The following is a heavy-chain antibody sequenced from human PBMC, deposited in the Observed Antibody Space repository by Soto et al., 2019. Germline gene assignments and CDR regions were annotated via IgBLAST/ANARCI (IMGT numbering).Heavy chain of an antibody. V-gene: IGHV4-34*01. CDR3: AGTVLRFLEWLPTDV. CDR1: GGSFSGYY. J-gene: IGHJ6*02. Sequence: SETLSLTCAVYGGSFSGYYWSWIRQPPGKGLEWIGEINHSGSTNYNPSLKSRVTISVDTSKNQFSLKLSSVTAADTAVYYCAGTVLRFLEWLPTDVWGQGTTVTV. CDR2: INHSGST. D-gene: IGHD3-3*01.